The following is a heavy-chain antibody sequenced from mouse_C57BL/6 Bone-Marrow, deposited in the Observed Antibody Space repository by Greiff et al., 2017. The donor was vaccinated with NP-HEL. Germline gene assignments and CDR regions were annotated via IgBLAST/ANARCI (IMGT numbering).Heavy chain of an antibody. CDR2: IHPNSGST. V-gene: IGHV1-64*01. J-gene: IGHJ3*01. CDR1: GYTFTSYW. Sequence: QVQLQQPGAELVKPGASVKLSCKASGYTFTSYWMHWVKQRPGQGLEWIGMIHPNSGSTNYNEKFKSKATLTVDKSSSTAYMQLSSLTSEDSAVYYCAREGAYYSNYRFAYWGKGTLVTVSA. CDR3: AREGAYYSNYRFAY. D-gene: IGHD2-5*01.